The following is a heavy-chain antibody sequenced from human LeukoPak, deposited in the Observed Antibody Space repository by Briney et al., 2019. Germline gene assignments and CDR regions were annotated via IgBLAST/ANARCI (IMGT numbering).Heavy chain of an antibody. V-gene: IGHV4-4*02. CDR2: IYHSGST. J-gene: IGHJ5*02. Sequence: PSETLSLTCAVSGGSISSSNWWSWVRQPPGKGLEWIGEIYHSGSTNYNPSLKSRVTISVDKSKNQFSLKLSSVTAADTAVYYCARGREQLVWGSRDWFDPWGQGTLVTVSS. CDR3: ARGREQLVWGSRDWFDP. CDR1: GGSISSSNW. D-gene: IGHD6-13*01.